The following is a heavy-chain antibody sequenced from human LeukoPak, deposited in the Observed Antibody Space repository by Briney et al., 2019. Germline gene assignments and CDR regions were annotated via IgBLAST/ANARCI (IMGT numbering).Heavy chain of an antibody. J-gene: IGHJ5*01. CDR2: INHSGST. D-gene: IGHD5-12*01. CDR3: ARGMAAAYDYNWFDS. Sequence: SETLSLTCAVYGGSFSGYYWSWIRQPPGKGLERIGEINHSGSTNYNPSLKSRVTISVDTSKNQFSLKLSSVTAADTAVYFCARGMAAAYDYNWFDSWGQGILVTVSS. CDR1: GGSFSGYY. V-gene: IGHV4-34*01.